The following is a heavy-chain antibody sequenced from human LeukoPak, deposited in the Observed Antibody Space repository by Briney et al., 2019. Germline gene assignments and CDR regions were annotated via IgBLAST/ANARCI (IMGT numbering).Heavy chain of an antibody. CDR2: ISGSGGST. V-gene: IGHV3-23*01. Sequence: GGSLRLSCAASGFTFSSYAMSWVRQAPGKGLEWVSAISGSGGSTYYADSVKGRFTISRDNSKNTLYLQMNSLRAEDTAVYYRAKDGIAVAGEYYYYYGMDVWGQGTTVTVSS. CDR1: GFTFSSYA. D-gene: IGHD6-19*01. CDR3: AKDGIAVAGEYYYYYGMDV. J-gene: IGHJ6*02.